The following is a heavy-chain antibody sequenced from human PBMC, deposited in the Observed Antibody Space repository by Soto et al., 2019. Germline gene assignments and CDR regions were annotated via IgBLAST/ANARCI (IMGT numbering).Heavy chain of an antibody. Sequence: SETLSLTCAVYGGSFSGYYWSWIRQPPGKGLEWIGYIYHSGSTYYNPSLKSRVTISVDRSKNQFSLKLSSVTAADTAVYYCARGNVVAINYWGQGTLVTVSS. CDR1: GGSFSGYY. J-gene: IGHJ4*02. D-gene: IGHD2-21*01. V-gene: IGHV4-34*01. CDR2: IYHSGST. CDR3: ARGNVVAINY.